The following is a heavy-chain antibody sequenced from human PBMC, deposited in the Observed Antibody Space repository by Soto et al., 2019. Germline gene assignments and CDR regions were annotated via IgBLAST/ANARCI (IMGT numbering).Heavy chain of an antibody. Sequence: PGGSLRHSCTTSGFTFDDYAMSWFRQAQGKGLEWLSFIRSKAYGGTTEYAASVKDRFTISRDDSKSIAYLQMNSLKTEDTAVYYCTKSTEGGGLTTGLDYWGLGTLVTSPQ. V-gene: IGHV3-49*03. CDR2: IRSKAYGGTT. CDR1: GFTFDDYA. CDR3: TKSTEGGGLTTGLDY. D-gene: IGHD3-16*01. J-gene: IGHJ4*02.